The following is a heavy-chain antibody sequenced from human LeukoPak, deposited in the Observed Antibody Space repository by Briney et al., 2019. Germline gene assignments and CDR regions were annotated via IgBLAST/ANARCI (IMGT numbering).Heavy chain of an antibody. CDR2: ISGSGGST. J-gene: IGHJ4*02. D-gene: IGHD6-19*01. CDR1: GFTFSSYA. Sequence: GGSLRLSCAASGFTFSSYAMNWVRQAPGKGLEWVSGISGSGGSTYYADSVEGRFTISRDNSKNTLYLQMNSLRAEDTAVYYCAKAPGIAVAGTPLDYWGQGTLVTVSS. V-gene: IGHV3-23*01. CDR3: AKAPGIAVAGTPLDY.